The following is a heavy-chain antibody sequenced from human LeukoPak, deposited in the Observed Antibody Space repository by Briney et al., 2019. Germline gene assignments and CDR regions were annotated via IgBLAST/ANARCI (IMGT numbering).Heavy chain of an antibody. J-gene: IGHJ6*02. CDR2: ISAYNGNT. D-gene: IGHD3-10*01. CDR1: GYTFTSYG. CDR3: ARNMVRGVINYYYYGMDV. V-gene: IGHV1-18*01. Sequence: GASVRVSCKASGYTFTSYGISWVRQAPGQGLERMGWISAYNGNTNYAQKLQGRVTMTTDTSTSTAYMELRSLRSDDTAVYYCARNMVRGVINYYYYGMDVWGQGTTVTVSS.